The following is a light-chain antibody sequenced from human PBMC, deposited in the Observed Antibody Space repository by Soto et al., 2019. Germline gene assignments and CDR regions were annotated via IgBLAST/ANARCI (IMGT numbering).Light chain of an antibody. J-gene: IGKJ2*01. V-gene: IGKV3-20*01. CDR1: RSDRNTY. Sequence: EIVLTQSPGTLSLSPGERATLSCRTSRSDRNTYLAWYQQKPGQAPRLLIYGASSRATGIPYRFSGSGSGTDFTLTISRLEPEDFAVYYCQQYGASPPVYAFGQGTNLEIK. CDR3: QQYGASPPVYA. CDR2: GAS.